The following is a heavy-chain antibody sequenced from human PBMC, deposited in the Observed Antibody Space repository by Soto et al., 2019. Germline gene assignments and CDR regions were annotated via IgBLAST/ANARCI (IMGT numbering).Heavy chain of an antibody. D-gene: IGHD5-12*01. CDR1: GFAFSTYG. CDR2: IWYDGSNK. Sequence: VQLVESGGGVVQPGRSLRLSCAASGFAFSTYGIHWVRQAPGKGLEWVAVIWYDGSNKYYAASVKGRFTISRDNSKNTRYLQMNSLRADDTAVYYCARASGPFDYWGQGTQVTVSS. J-gene: IGHJ4*02. CDR3: ARASGPFDY. V-gene: IGHV3-33*01.